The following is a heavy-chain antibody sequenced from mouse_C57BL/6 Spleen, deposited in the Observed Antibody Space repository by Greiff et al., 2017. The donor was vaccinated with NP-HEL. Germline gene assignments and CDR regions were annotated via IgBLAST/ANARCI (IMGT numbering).Heavy chain of an antibody. Sequence: QVQLQQPGAELVKPGASVKLSCKASGYTFTSYWMHWVKQRPGQGLEWIGMIHLNSGSTNYNEKFKSKATLTVDKSSSTAYMQLSSLTSEDSAVYYCARSYYSNSYWYFDVWGTGTTVTVSS. V-gene: IGHV1-64*01. CDR2: IHLNSGST. J-gene: IGHJ1*03. D-gene: IGHD2-5*01. CDR3: ARSYYSNSYWYFDV. CDR1: GYTFTSYW.